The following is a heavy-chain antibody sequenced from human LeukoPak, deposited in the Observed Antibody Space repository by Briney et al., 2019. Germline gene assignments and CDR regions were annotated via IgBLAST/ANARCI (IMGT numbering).Heavy chain of an antibody. CDR2: IYYSGSV. J-gene: IGHJ4*02. V-gene: IGHV4-59*08. CDR1: GGSLTSYY. CDR3: ARLGSYFDY. Sequence: SETLSLTCTVSGGSLTSYYWSWIRQPPGKGLQWSGYIYYSGSVNYNPSLKSRVTISAATSKNHFSLNLSSVPAAATAVYYCARLGSYFDYWGQGTQVTVSS.